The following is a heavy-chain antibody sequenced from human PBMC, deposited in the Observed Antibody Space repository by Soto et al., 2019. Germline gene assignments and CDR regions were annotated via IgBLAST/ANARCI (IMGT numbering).Heavy chain of an antibody. Sequence: QVQLVQSGAEVKKPGASVKVSCKASGYTFASYGISWVRQAPGQGLEWMGWISAYNGNTNYAQKLQGRVTMTTDTSTSTAYMELRSLRSDDTAVYYCARDSDYDSSGYPYYYYGMDVWGQGTTVTVSS. J-gene: IGHJ6*02. CDR3: ARDSDYDSSGYPYYYYGMDV. D-gene: IGHD3-22*01. CDR2: ISAYNGNT. V-gene: IGHV1-18*04. CDR1: GYTFASYG.